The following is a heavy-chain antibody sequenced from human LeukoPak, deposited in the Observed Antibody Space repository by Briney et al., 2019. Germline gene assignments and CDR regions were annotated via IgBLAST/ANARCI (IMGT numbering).Heavy chain of an antibody. CDR2: VNLQGST. CDR1: GGSITTTNY. Sequence: PSETLSLTCGVSGGSITTTNYWTWVRQPPGKGLEWIGEVNLQGSTNYNPSLMGRVAISVDMSENHISLQFTSVTAADTAVYYCAREGGPYRPLDYSGQGTLVTVSS. V-gene: IGHV4-4*02. J-gene: IGHJ4*02. CDR3: AREGGPYRPLDY.